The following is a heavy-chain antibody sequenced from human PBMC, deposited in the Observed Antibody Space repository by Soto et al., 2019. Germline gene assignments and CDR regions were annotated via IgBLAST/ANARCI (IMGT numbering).Heavy chain of an antibody. V-gene: IGHV1-18*01. J-gene: IGHJ3*02. CDR3: ARDSRATFYSSGCYYAFDI. D-gene: IGHD6-19*01. Sequence: GASGKVSCKASGYTFTSYGISWVRQAPGQGLERMGWISAYNGNTNYAQKLQGRVTMTTDTSTSTAYMELRSLRSDDTAGDYCARDSRATFYSSGCYYAFDIWGQGTMVTVSS. CDR2: ISAYNGNT. CDR1: GYTFTSYG.